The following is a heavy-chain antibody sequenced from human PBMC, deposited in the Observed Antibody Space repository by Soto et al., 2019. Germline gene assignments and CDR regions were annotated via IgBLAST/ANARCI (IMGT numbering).Heavy chain of an antibody. CDR2: IYYNGNT. D-gene: IGHD5-18*01. V-gene: IGHV4-59*01. CDR1: GGSISSDY. CDR3: ARLAYTSGFTFDY. Sequence: QVQLQESGPGLVKPSETLSLTCTVSGGSISSDYWTWIRQPPGERLEWIGYIYYNGNTNYNSSLKSRVTISIDTSKIQFSLKLNSVTAADTAVYFCARLAYTSGFTFDYWGRGTLVTVSS. J-gene: IGHJ4*02.